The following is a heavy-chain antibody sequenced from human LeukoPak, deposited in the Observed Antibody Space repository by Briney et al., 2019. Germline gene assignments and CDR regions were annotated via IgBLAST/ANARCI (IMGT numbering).Heavy chain of an antibody. CDR2: INPNSGGT. D-gene: IGHD3-22*01. CDR3: ARNDYYDSSGYSSTYYYYYYMDV. J-gene: IGHJ6*03. Sequence: GASVKVSCKASGYTFTGYYMHWVRQAPGQGLEWMGWINPNSGGTNYAQKFQGRVTMTRDTSISTAYMELSRLRSDDTAVYYCARNDYYDSSGYSSTYYYYYYMDVWGKGTTVTVSS. V-gene: IGHV1-2*02. CDR1: GYTFTGYY.